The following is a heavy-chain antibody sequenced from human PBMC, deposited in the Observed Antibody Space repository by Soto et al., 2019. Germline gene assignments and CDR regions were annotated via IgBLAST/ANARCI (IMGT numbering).Heavy chain of an antibody. D-gene: IGHD5-18*01. V-gene: IGHV1-18*01. CDR1: GYTFTSYG. CDR2: ISAYNGNT. J-gene: IGHJ4*02. CDR3: ARELMDTAMVPLFDY. Sequence: ASVKVSCKASGYTFTSYGISGVRQAPGQGLEWMGWISAYNGNTNYAQKLQGRVTMTTDTSTSTAYMELRSLRSDDTAVYYCARELMDTAMVPLFDYWGQGTLVTVSS.